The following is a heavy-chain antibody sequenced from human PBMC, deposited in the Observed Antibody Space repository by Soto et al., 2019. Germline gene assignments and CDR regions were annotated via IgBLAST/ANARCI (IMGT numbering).Heavy chain of an antibody. CDR2: IATSGNT. D-gene: IGHD3-9*01. V-gene: IGHV3-13*01. CDR1: GFTFSGYD. CDR3: AREYVDWGYWYFDL. J-gene: IGHJ2*01. Sequence: EQLVESGGGVVQPGSSLRLSCEASGFTFSGYDMHWVRQAAGERLEWVSAIATSGNTYYAGSVKGRFTISRENAKNSLYLQINNVRAGDTAVYYCAREYVDWGYWYFDLWGRGTLVTVSS.